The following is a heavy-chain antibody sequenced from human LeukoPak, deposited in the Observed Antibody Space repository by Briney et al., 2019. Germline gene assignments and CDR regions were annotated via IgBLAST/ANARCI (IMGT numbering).Heavy chain of an antibody. Sequence: GGSLRLSCAASGFTFSSYAMHWVRQAPGGGLEYVSAISSNGSSTYYANSVKGRFTISRDNSKNTLYLQMGSLRAEDMAVYYCARGALHYYDRRGPFDYWGQGTLVTVSS. CDR2: ISSNGSST. V-gene: IGHV3-64*01. CDR3: ARGALHYYDRRGPFDY. J-gene: IGHJ4*02. D-gene: IGHD3-22*01. CDR1: GFTFSSYA.